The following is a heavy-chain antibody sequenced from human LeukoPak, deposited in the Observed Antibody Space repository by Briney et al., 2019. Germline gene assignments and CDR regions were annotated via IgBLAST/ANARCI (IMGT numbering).Heavy chain of an antibody. V-gene: IGHV1-3*01. CDR2: INAGNGNT. J-gene: IGHJ6*02. CDR3: ARVSVYALHYGMDV. D-gene: IGHD2-8*01. Sequence: GASVKVSCKASGYTFTSYAMHWVRQAPGQRLEWMGWINAGNGNTKYSQKFQGRVTITRDTSASTAYMELSSLRSEDTAVYYCARVSVYALHYGMDVWGQGTTVTVSS. CDR1: GYTFTSYA.